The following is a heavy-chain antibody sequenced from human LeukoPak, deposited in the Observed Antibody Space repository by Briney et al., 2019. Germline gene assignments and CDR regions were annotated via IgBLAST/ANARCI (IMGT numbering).Heavy chain of an antibody. D-gene: IGHD3-10*02. J-gene: IGHJ3*02. V-gene: IGHV4-39*07. CDR2: IYYSGST. CDR1: GGSISSSSYY. Sequence: SETLSLTCTVSGGSISSSSYYWGWIRQPPGKGLEWIGSIYYSGSTYYNPSLKSRVTISVDTSKNQFSLKLSSVTAADTAVYYCARDFNMFVTHHAFDIWGQGTMVTVSS. CDR3: ARDFNMFVTHHAFDI.